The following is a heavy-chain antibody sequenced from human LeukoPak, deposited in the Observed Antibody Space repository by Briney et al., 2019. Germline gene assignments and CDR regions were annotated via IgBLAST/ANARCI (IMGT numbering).Heavy chain of an antibody. D-gene: IGHD5-18*01. CDR3: ARGGPEYSYATDAFDI. J-gene: IGHJ3*02. CDR1: GGSISSGGYS. V-gene: IGHV4-30-2*01. Sequence: PSETLSLTCAVSGGSISSGGYSWSWIRQPPGKGLEWIGYIYHSGSTYYNPSLKSRVTISVDTSKNQFSLKLSSVTAADTAVYYCARGGPEYSYATDAFDIWGQGTMVTVSS. CDR2: IYHSGST.